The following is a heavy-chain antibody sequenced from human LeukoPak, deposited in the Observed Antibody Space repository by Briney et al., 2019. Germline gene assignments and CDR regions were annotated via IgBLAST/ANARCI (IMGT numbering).Heavy chain of an antibody. CDR1: GFTFSSYS. J-gene: IGHJ5*02. CDR2: ISSSSSTI. V-gene: IGHV3-48*04. Sequence: GGSLRLSCAASGFTFSSYSMNWVRQAPGKGLEWVSCISSSSSTIYYADSVKGRFTISRDNAKNSLYLQMNSLRAEDTAVYYCARRQNWFDPWGQGTLVTVSS. CDR3: ARRQNWFDP.